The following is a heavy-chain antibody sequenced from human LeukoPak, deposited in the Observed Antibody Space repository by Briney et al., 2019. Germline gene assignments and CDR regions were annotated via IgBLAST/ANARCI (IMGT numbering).Heavy chain of an antibody. V-gene: IGHV3-23*01. Sequence: PGGSLRLSCAASGFTFSSYGMSWVRQAPGKGLEWVSAISGSGGSTYYADSVKGRFTISRDNSKNTLYLQMNSLRAEDTAVYYCAKGEPMIVVVIEYFQHWGQGTLVTVSS. CDR2: ISGSGGST. CDR3: AKGEPMIVVVIEYFQH. CDR1: GFTFSSYG. D-gene: IGHD3-22*01. J-gene: IGHJ1*01.